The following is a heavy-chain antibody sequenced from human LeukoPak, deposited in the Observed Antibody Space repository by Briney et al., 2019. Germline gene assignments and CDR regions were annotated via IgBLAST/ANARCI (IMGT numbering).Heavy chain of an antibody. CDR3: ARDYVWGSYRWEAFDI. CDR1: GGSISSSNW. D-gene: IGHD3-16*02. V-gene: IGHV4-4*02. J-gene: IGHJ3*02. CDR2: IYHSGST. Sequence: SGTLSLTCAVSGGSISSSNWWSWVRQPPGKGLEWIGEIYHSGSTNYNPSLKSRVTISVDKSKNQFSLKLSSVTAADTAVYYCARDYVWGSYRWEAFDIWGQGTMVTVSS.